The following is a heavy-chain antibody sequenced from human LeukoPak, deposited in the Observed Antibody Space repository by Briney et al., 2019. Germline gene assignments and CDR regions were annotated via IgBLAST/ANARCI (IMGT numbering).Heavy chain of an antibody. CDR1: GGSISSYY. CDR2: IYTSGST. J-gene: IGHJ5*02. CDR3: ARGVTYYDFWSGRTDPHNWFDP. V-gene: IGHV4-4*07. D-gene: IGHD3-3*01. Sequence: SETLSLTCTVSGGSISSYYWSWIRQPAGKGLEWIGRIYTSGSTNYNPSLKSRVTMSVDTSKNQFSLKLSSVTAADTAVYYCARGVTYYDFWSGRTDPHNWFDPWGQGTLVTVSS.